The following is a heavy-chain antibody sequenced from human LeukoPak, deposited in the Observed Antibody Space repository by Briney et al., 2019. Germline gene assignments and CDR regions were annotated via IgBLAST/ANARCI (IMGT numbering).Heavy chain of an antibody. V-gene: IGHV1-69*04. CDR3: ARDRGWFGELSTWFDP. D-gene: IGHD3-10*01. Sequence: AASVKVSCKASGGTFSSYAISWVRQAPGQGLEWMGRIIPIFGIANYAQKFQGRVTITADKSTSTAYMELSSLRSEDTAVYYCARDRGWFGELSTWFDPWGQGTLVTVSS. CDR1: GGTFSSYA. CDR2: IIPIFGIA. J-gene: IGHJ5*02.